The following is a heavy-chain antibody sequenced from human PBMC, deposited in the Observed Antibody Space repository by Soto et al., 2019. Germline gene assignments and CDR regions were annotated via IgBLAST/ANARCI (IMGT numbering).Heavy chain of an antibody. CDR3: ARLVAPRVADY. CDR1: GFSLSTSGMG. D-gene: IGHD5-12*01. V-gene: IGHV2-5*02. CDR2: IYWDDDK. J-gene: IGHJ4*02. Sequence: QITLKESGPTLVKPTQTLTLTCTFSGFSLSTSGMGVGWIRQPPGKALECLALIYWDDDKRYSPSLESRLTISKDTSKNQVVRIMTNMDPVDTATYYCARLVAPRVADYWGQGTLVTVSS.